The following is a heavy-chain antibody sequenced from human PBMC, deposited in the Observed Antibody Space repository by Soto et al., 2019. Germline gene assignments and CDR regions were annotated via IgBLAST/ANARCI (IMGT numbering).Heavy chain of an antibody. J-gene: IGHJ5*02. CDR3: AKCSVGTVRSSGWCNWFDP. CDR1: GFTFGSSA. CDR2: IRVGGGDT. V-gene: IGHV3-23*01. D-gene: IGHD6-19*01. Sequence: EVRLLESGGGLAQPGGSLRLSCAASGFTFGSSAMNWVRQAPGKGLEWVSSIRVGGGDTFYADSVRGRFTVSRDISRNTLYLQMNSLRAEDTAIYYCAKCSVGTVRSSGWCNWFDPWGQGTLVTVSS.